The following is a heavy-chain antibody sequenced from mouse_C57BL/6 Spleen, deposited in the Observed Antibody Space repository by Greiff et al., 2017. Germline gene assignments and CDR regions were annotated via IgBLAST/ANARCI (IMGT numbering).Heavy chain of an antibody. J-gene: IGHJ4*01. D-gene: IGHD1-1*01. CDR3: ARGNYYGSRGAMDY. V-gene: IGHV1-4*01. CDR1: GYTFTSYT. Sequence: QVQLQQSGAELARPGASVKMSCKASGYTFTSYTMHWVKQRPGQGLEWIGYINPSSGYTKYNQKFKDKATLTADKSSSTAYMQLSSLTSEDSAVYYCARGNYYGSRGAMDYWGQGTSVTVSS. CDR2: INPSSGYT.